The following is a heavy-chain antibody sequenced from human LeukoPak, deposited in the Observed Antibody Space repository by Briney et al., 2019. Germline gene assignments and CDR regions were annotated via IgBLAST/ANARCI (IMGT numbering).Heavy chain of an antibody. Sequence: KTSETLSLTCAVYGGSFSGYYWSWIRQPPGKGLEWIGEINHSGSTNYNPSLKSRVTISVDTSKNQFSLKLSSVTAADTAVYYCARGYPRFSRFKGWFDPWGQGTLVTVSS. CDR3: ARGYPRFSRFKGWFDP. J-gene: IGHJ5*02. CDR2: INHSGST. V-gene: IGHV4-34*01. CDR1: GGSFSGYY.